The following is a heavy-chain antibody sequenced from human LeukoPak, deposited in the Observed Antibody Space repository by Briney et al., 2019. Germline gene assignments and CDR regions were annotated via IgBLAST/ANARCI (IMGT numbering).Heavy chain of an antibody. Sequence: GGSLRLSCAASGFTFSSYGMHWVRQAPGKGLEWVAVISYDGSNKYYADSVKGRFTISRDNSKNTLYLQMNSLRAEDTAVYYCAKNDFWSGYYYMDVWGKGTTVTVSS. CDR2: ISYDGSNK. D-gene: IGHD3-3*01. CDR3: AKNDFWSGYYYMDV. J-gene: IGHJ6*03. CDR1: GFTFSSYG. V-gene: IGHV3-30*18.